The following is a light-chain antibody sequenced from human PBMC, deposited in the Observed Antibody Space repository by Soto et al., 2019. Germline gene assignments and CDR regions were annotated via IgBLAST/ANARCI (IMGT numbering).Light chain of an antibody. CDR3: QQSYRTPLT. Sequence: DIQMTQSPSSLSASVGDSVTITCRASQNIYSYLNWYQERPGKAPKFLIYAASNVQSGVPLRVSGGGSRTNFNLTFDILQREEYRTYYCQQSYRTPLTCSRGTNVENK. V-gene: IGKV1-39*01. CDR1: QNIYSY. CDR2: AAS. J-gene: IGKJ4*02.